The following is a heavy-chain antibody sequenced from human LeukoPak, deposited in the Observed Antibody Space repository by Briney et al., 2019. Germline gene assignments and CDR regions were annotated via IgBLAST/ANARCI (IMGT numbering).Heavy chain of an antibody. V-gene: IGHV3-23*01. CDR2: ITSRGESS. CDR1: GFTFSIYA. D-gene: IGHD3-22*01. Sequence: GGSLRLSCAASGFTFSIYAMSWVRQAPGKGLQWVSSITSRGESSWYVDSVKGRFTITRENSENTLYLQMHSLRAEDTAVYYCARDRPNYYGSDGHYYRRDGDYWGRGTLVSVSS. CDR3: ARDRPNYYGSDGHYYRRDGDY. J-gene: IGHJ4*02.